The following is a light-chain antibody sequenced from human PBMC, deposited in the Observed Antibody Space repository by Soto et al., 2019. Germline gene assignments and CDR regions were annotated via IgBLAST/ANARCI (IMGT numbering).Light chain of an antibody. J-gene: IGLJ1*01. CDR2: SNN. CDR3: AAWDDSLSGSYV. Sequence: QSVLTQPPSASGTPGQTVTISCSGTTSNIGRNTVNWYQQLPGRAPKLLIYSNNQRPSGVPDRFSGSKSGTSASLAISGLRSEDEADYYCAAWDDSLSGSYVFGTGTKVTVL. CDR1: TSNIGRNT. V-gene: IGLV1-44*01.